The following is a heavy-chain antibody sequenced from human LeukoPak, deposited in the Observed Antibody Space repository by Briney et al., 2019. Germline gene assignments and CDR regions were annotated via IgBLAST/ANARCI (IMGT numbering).Heavy chain of an antibody. J-gene: IGHJ6*03. CDR1: GYTFTSYG. CDR3: ARTIGGAYYYYYMDV. CDR2: ISAYNGNT. V-gene: IGHV1-18*01. D-gene: IGHD2-21*01. Sequence: ASVKVSCKASGYTFTSYGISWVRQAPGRGLEWMGWISAYNGNTNYAQKLQGRVTMTTDTSTSTAYMELRSLRSDDTAVYYCARTIGGAYYYYYMDVWGKGTTVTISS.